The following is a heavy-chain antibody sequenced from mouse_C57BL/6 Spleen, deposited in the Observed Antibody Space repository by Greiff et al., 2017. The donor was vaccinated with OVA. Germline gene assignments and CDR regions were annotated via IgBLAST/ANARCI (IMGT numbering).Heavy chain of an antibody. CDR1: GYTFTSYW. D-gene: IGHD2-5*01. J-gene: IGHJ2*01. V-gene: IGHV1-59*01. CDR3: ARRTYYSNYSFDY. Sequence: QVQLQQPGAELVRPGTSVKLSCKASGYTFTSYWMHWVKQRPGQGLEWIGVIDPSDSYTNYHQKFKGKATLTVDTSSSTAYMQLSSLTSEDSAVYYCARRTYYSNYSFDYWGQGTTLTVSS. CDR2: IDPSDSYT.